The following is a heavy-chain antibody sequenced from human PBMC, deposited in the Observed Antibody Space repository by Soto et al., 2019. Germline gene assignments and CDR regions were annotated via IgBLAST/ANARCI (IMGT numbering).Heavy chain of an antibody. CDR3: ARGPRVYDILTGYYRRYYYYGMDV. V-gene: IGHV4-34*01. CDR2: INHSGST. Sequence: SETLSLTCAVYGGSFSGYYWSWIRQPPGKGLEWIGEINHSGSTNYNPSLKSRVTISVDTSKNQFSLKLSSVTAADTAVYYCARGPRVYDILTGYYRRYYYYGMDVWGQGTTVTVSS. CDR1: GGSFSGYY. D-gene: IGHD3-9*01. J-gene: IGHJ6*02.